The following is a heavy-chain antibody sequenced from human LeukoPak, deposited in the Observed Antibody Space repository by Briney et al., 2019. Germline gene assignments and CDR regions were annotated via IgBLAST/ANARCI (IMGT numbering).Heavy chain of an antibody. V-gene: IGHV3-48*03. CDR1: GFTFSSYE. D-gene: IGHD2-15*01. Sequence: PGGSLRLSCAASGFTFSSYEMNWVRQAPGKGLEWVSYISSSGSTIYYADSVKGRFTISRGNAKNSLYLQMNSLRAEDTAVYYCAKRYRVAPFGWFDPWGQGTLVTVSS. CDR3: AKRYRVAPFGWFDP. J-gene: IGHJ5*02. CDR2: ISSSGSTI.